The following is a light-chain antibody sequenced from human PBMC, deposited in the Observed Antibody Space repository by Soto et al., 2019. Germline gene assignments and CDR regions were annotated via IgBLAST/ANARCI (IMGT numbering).Light chain of an antibody. CDR3: GTWDSSLSYAV. Sequence: QSVLTQPPSVSAAPGQKVTISCSGSSSNIGNNYVSWYQQLPGTAPKLLIYENNKRPSGIPDRFSGAKSGTSATLGITGLKAGDEADYYCGTWDSSLSYAVFGGGTQLTVL. V-gene: IGLV1-51*02. CDR1: SSNIGNNY. CDR2: ENN. J-gene: IGLJ7*01.